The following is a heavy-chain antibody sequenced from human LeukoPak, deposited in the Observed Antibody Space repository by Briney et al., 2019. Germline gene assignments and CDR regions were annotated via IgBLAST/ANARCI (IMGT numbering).Heavy chain of an antibody. CDR2: INPDSGGT. Sequence: GASVKVSCKAFEYSFIDNYIHWVRQAPGHGLEWMGWINPDSGGTKYAQKFQGRVTMTRDTSISTAYMELSRLRSDDTAVYYCARVPLRYFDWVLGYWGQGTLVTVSS. CDR3: ARVPLRYFDWVLGY. D-gene: IGHD3-9*01. J-gene: IGHJ4*02. V-gene: IGHV1-2*02. CDR1: EYSFIDNY.